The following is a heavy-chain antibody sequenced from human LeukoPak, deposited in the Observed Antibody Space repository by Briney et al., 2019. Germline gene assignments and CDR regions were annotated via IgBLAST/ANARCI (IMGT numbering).Heavy chain of an antibody. CDR2: ISSSSSYI. CDR3: ARDHNYDFWSGHILDY. CDR1: GFTFSSYS. D-gene: IGHD3-3*01. V-gene: IGHV3-21*01. Sequence: GGSLRLSCAASGFTFSSYSMDWVRQAPGKGLEWVSSISSSSSYIYYADSVKGRFTISRDNAKNSLYLQMNSLRAEDTAVYYCARDHNYDFWSGHILDYWGQGTLVTVSS. J-gene: IGHJ4*02.